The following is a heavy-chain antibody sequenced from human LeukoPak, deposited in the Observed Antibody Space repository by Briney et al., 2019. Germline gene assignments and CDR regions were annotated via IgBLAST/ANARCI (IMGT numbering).Heavy chain of an antibody. CDR3: ARQMGYFDILTPPVY. CDR2: IYYSGST. J-gene: IGHJ4*02. D-gene: IGHD3-9*01. Sequence: SETLSLTCTVSGGFISSSSYYWGWIRRPPGKGLEWIGSIYYSGSTYYNPSLKSRVTISVDTSKNQFSLKLSSVTAADTAVYYCARQMGYFDILTPPVYWGQGTLVTVSS. CDR1: GGFISSSSYY. V-gene: IGHV4-39*01.